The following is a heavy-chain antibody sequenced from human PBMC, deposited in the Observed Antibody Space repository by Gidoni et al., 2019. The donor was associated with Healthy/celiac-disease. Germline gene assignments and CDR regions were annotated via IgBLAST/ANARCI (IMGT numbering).Heavy chain of an antibody. D-gene: IGHD2-15*01. J-gene: IGHJ4*02. CDR2: IYYSGST. Sequence: QVQLQESGPGLVKPSETLSLTCTVSGGSIRSYYWSWIRQPPGKGLEWIGYIYYSGSTNYNPSLKSRVTISVDTSKNQFSLKLSSVTAADTAVYYCAGGLRVVEIDYWGQGTLVTVSS. CDR1: GGSIRSYY. CDR3: AGGLRVVEIDY. V-gene: IGHV4-59*01.